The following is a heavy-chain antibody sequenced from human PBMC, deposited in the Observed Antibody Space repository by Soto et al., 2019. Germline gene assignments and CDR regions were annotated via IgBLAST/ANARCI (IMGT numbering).Heavy chain of an antibody. D-gene: IGHD2-2*01. CDR1: GDSVSTNSAT. J-gene: IGHJ5*01. V-gene: IGHV6-1*01. Sequence: QVQLQQSGPGLVKPSQTLSLTCAISGDSVSTNSATWDWIRQSPSIGLEWLGRTYYRSKWCNDYAVSVKGRITINPDTSNNQFSLQLNSVTPDDTAVYYCARLVGNSWLDSWGQGTLVTVSS. CDR3: ARLVGNSWLDS. CDR2: TYYRSKWCN.